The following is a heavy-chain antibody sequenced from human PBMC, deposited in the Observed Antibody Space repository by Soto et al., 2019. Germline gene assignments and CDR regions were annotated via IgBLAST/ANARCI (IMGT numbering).Heavy chain of an antibody. J-gene: IGHJ6*02. CDR3: ARDGYSYGLRDYYGMDV. CDR1: GGTFSSYA. CDR2: IIPIFGTA. D-gene: IGHD5-18*01. Sequence: ASVKVSCKASGGTFSSYAISWVRQAPGQGLEWMGGIIPIFGTANYAQKFQGRVTITADGSTSTAYMELSSLRSEDTAVYYCARDGYSYGLRDYYGMDVWGQGTTVTVSS. V-gene: IGHV1-69*13.